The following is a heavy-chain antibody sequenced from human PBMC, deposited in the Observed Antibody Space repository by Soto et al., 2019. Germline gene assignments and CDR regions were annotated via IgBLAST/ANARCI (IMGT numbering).Heavy chain of an antibody. V-gene: IGHV4-59*01. CDR3: ARVGYYDSSGYYGSWFDP. Sequence: SETLSLTCTASGGSISSYYWSWIRQPPGKGLEWIGYIYYSGSTNYNPSLKSRVTISVDTSKNQFSLKLSSVTAADTAVYYCARVGYYDSSGYYGSWFDPWGQGTLVTVSS. D-gene: IGHD3-22*01. CDR1: GGSISSYY. CDR2: IYYSGST. J-gene: IGHJ5*02.